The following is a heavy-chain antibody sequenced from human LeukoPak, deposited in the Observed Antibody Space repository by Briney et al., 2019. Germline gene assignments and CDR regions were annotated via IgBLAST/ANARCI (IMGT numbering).Heavy chain of an antibody. V-gene: IGHV1-69*13. CDR2: IIPIFGTA. J-gene: IGHJ3*02. CDR1: GGTFSSYA. Sequence: ASVKVSCKASGGTFSSYAISWVRQAPGQGLEWMGGIIPIFGTANYAQKFQGRVTITADESTSTAYMELSSLRSEDTAVYYCARGPRYYYDSRGAFDIWGQGTMVTVSS. CDR3: ARGPRYYYDSRGAFDI. D-gene: IGHD3-22*01.